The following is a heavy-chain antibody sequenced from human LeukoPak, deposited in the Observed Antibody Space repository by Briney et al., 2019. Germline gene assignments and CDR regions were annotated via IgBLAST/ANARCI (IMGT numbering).Heavy chain of an antibody. V-gene: IGHV4-34*01. CDR3: ARELIAAAVLGMDV. J-gene: IGHJ6*02. CDR1: GGSFSGYY. Sequence: SETLSLTCAVYGGSFSGYYWSWIRQPPGKGLEWIGEINHSGSTNYNPSLKSRVTISVDTSKNQFSLKLSSVTAEDTAVYYCARELIAAAVLGMDVWGQGTTVTVSS. D-gene: IGHD6-13*01. CDR2: INHSGST.